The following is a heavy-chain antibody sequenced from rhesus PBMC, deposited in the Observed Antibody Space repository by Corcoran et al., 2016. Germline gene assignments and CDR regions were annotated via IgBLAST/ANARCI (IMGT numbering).Heavy chain of an antibody. J-gene: IGHJ4*01. CDR1: GGSISSNW. Sequence: QLQLQESGPGLVKPSETLSLTCAVPGGSISSNWWSWIRQPPGKGLEWIGRISGSGGSTSYNPSLKIRVTISTDTSKNQLSLKLISVTAADTAVYYCARLERGLATVFDYWGQGVLVTVSS. V-gene: IGHV4-173*01. D-gene: IGHD4-29*01. CDR3: ARLERGLATVFDY. CDR2: ISGSGGST.